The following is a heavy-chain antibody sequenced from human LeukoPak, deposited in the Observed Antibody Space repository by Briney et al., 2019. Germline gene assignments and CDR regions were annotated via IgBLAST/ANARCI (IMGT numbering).Heavy chain of an antibody. V-gene: IGHV4-59*04. CDR1: GGSISSYY. CDR2: IYYSGST. D-gene: IGHD2-15*01. CDR3: ARDPSGYCSGGSCYSRVYYYYYYYMDV. J-gene: IGHJ6*03. Sequence: SETLSLTCTVSGGSISSYYWSWIRQPPGKGLEWIGYIYYSGSTYYNPSLKSRVTISVDTSKNQFSLKLSSVTAADTAVYYCARDPSGYCSGGSCYSRVYYYYYYYMDVWGKGTTVTVSS.